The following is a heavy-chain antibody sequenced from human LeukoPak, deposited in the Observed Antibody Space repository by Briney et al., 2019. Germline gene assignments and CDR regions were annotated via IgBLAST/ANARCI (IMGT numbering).Heavy chain of an antibody. V-gene: IGHV4-31*03. CDR3: ARANRGSYYV. Sequence: SETLSLTCTVSGGSISSGGYYWSWIRQHPGKGLEWIGYIYYSGSTYYNPSLKSRVTISVDTSKNQFSLKLSSVTAADTAVYYCARANRGSYYVWGQGTMVTVSS. J-gene: IGHJ3*01. CDR1: GGSISSGGYY. D-gene: IGHD1-26*01. CDR2: IYYSGST.